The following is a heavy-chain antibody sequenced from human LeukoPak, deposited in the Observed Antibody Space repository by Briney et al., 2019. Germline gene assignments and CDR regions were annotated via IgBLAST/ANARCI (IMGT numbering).Heavy chain of an antibody. Sequence: GGSQRLSCAASGFTFSNYWMSWVRQAPGKGLEWVANIKEDGTEKYSLDSVKGRFTVSRDNVKNSLYLQLNNVRVEDTAIYYCARSGYSVFWYWGQGTLVTVSS. J-gene: IGHJ4*02. V-gene: IGHV3-7*01. D-gene: IGHD5/OR15-5a*01. CDR3: ARSGYSVFWY. CDR2: IKEDGTEK. CDR1: GFTFSNYW.